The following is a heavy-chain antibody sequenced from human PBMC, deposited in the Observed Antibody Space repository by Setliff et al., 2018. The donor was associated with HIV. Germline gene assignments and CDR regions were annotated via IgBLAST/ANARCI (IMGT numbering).Heavy chain of an antibody. CDR2: IYYSGST. CDR1: GGSISSHY. J-gene: IGHJ5*02. Sequence: PSETLSLTCTVSGGSISSHYWSWIRQPPGKGLEWIGSIYYSGSTNYNPSLKSRVTISVGTSKNQFSLKLSSVTAADTAVYYCARGIVTLGGTLNWFDPWGQGTLVTVSS. CDR3: ARGIVTLGGTLNWFDP. D-gene: IGHD2-21*02. V-gene: IGHV4-59*11.